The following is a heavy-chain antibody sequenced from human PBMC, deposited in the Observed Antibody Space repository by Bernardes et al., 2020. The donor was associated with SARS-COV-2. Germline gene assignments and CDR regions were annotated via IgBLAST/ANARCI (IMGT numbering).Heavy chain of an antibody. CDR3: ARSYGGSVDH. CDR1: GGSISSSSYH. Sequence: SETLSLTCTVSGGSISSSSYHWGWIRQPPGKGLEWIGSIYYSGTTYYNPSLKSRVTISVDTSKNQFSLKLSSVTAADTAVYYCARSYGGSVDHWGQGTLITVSS. V-gene: IGHV4-39*01. CDR2: IYYSGTT. J-gene: IGHJ4*02. D-gene: IGHD4-17*01.